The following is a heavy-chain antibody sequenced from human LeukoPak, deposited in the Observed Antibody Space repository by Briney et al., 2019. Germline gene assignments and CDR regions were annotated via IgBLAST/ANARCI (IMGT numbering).Heavy chain of an antibody. V-gene: IGHV3-48*03. CDR3: ARDRGGTYAWDY. D-gene: IGHD3-10*01. J-gene: IGHJ4*02. CDR2: ISSSGSTI. CDR1: GFTFSSYE. Sequence: PGGSLRLSCAASGFTFSSYEMNWVRQAPGKGLEWVSYISSSGSTIYYADSVKGRFTISRDNAKNSLYLQMNSLRAEDTAVYYCARDRGGTYAWDYWGQGTLVTVSS.